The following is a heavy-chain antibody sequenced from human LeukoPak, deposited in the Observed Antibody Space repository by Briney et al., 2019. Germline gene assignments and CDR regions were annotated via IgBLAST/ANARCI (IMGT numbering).Heavy chain of an antibody. CDR1: GFTFDDYA. CDR3: AKDRGSTETFFDY. CDR2: ISWNSGSI. J-gene: IGHJ4*02. V-gene: IGHV3-9*01. D-gene: IGHD6-13*01. Sequence: GGSLRLSCAASGFTFDDYAMHWVRQAPGKGLEWVSGISWNSGSIGYADSVKGRFTISRDNAKNSLYLQMNSLRAEDTALYYCAKDRGSTETFFDYWGQGTLVTVSS.